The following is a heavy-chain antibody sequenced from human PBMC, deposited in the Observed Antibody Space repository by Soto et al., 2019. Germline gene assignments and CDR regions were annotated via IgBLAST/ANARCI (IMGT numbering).Heavy chain of an antibody. V-gene: IGHV4-39*01. CDR1: GGSISSSSYY. CDR3: ARQVVAYXSGCSCYSPNRHWFDP. D-gene: IGHD2-15*01. J-gene: IGHJ5*02. Sequence: PSGTLSLTCTVSGGSISSSSYYWGWIRQPPGKGLEWIGSIYYSGSTYYNPSLKSRVTISVDTSKNQFSLKLSSVTAADTAVYYCARQVVAYXSGCSCYSPNRHWFDPRGQGTLVS. CDR2: IYYSGST.